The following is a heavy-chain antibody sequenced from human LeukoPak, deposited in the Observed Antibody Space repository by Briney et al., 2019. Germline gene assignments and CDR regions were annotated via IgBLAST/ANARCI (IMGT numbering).Heavy chain of an antibody. J-gene: IGHJ6*03. V-gene: IGHV3-23*01. CDR2: IGGSGGGT. D-gene: IGHD6-19*01. Sequence: PGGTLRLSCAASGFTFSTYGMSWVRQAPGKGLEWVSAIGGSGGGTYYADSVKGRFTISRDNSKNTLYLQMNSLRAEDTAVYYCAKRGSVWYEDYYYYMDVWGKGTTVTISS. CDR3: AKRGSVWYEDYYYYMDV. CDR1: GFTFSTYG.